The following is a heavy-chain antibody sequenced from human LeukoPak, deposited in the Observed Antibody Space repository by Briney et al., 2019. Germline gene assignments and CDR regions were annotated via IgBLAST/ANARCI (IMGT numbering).Heavy chain of an antibody. CDR1: GGSFSGYY. Sequence: SETLSLTCAVYGGSFSGYYWSWIRQPPGKGLEWIGEINHSGSTNYNPSLKSRVTISVDTSKNQFSLKLSSVTAADTAVYYCARVPHYDFWSGYSLLGIDCWGQGTRVTVSS. D-gene: IGHD3-3*01. J-gene: IGHJ4*02. CDR2: INHSGST. CDR3: ARVPHYDFWSGYSLLGIDC. V-gene: IGHV4-34*01.